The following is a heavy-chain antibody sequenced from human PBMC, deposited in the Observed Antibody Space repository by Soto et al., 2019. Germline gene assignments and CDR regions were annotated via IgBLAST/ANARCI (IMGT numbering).Heavy chain of an antibody. CDR2: ILHSGST. CDR1: DGSISSGAYS. CDR3: ARDRVGSGLAVSGY. V-gene: IGHV4-30-2*01. Sequence: PSETLSLTCAVSDGSISSGAYSWSWIRQPPGKGLEWIASILHSGSTYYDPSLKSRVSISLDRSKNQFSLNLISVTAADTAVYYCARDRVGSGLAVSGYWGQGTLVTVSS. J-gene: IGHJ4*02. D-gene: IGHD6-25*01.